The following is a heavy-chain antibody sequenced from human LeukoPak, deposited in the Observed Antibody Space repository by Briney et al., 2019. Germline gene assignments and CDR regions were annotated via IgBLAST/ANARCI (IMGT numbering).Heavy chain of an antibody. CDR3: AKSTNWGSISDGFDI. J-gene: IGHJ3*02. V-gene: IGHV1-2*02. D-gene: IGHD7-27*01. CDR2: INPNSGGA. CDR1: GYIFTGYY. Sequence: ASVKVSCKASGYIFTGYYIHWVRQAPGQGLEWMGWINPNSGGANYAQKSQGRVTMTRDTSISTVYMELTRLRSDDTAMYYCAKSTNWGSISDGFDIWGQGTMVTVAS.